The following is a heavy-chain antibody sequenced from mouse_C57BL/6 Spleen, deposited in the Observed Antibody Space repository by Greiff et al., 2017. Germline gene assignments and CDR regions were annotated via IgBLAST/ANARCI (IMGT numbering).Heavy chain of an antibody. CDR2: IDPSDSET. J-gene: IGHJ2*01. V-gene: IGHV1-52*01. D-gene: IGHD1-1*01. CDR3: ARCYYGSSSYYFDY. CDR1: GYTFTSYW. Sequence: QVQLQQPGAELVRPGSSVKLSCKASGYTFTSYWMHWVKQRPIQGLEWIGNIDPSDSETHYNQKFKDKATLTVDKSSSTAYMQLSSLTSEDSAVYYCARCYYGSSSYYFDYWGQGTTLTVSS.